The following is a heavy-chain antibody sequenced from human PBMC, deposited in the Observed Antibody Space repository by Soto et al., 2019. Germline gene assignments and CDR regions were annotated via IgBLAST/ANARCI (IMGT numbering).Heavy chain of an antibody. CDR1: AYTFTSYA. D-gene: IGHD2-2*01. V-gene: IGHV1-3*01. CDR3: ARDFGPRGCSSTRCELRNWFDP. Sequence: XSVKVSCEASAYTFTSYAMHWVRQAPGQRLEWMGWINAGNGNTKYSQKFQGRVTITRDTSASTAYMELSSLRSEDTAVYYCARDFGPRGCSSTRCELRNWFDPWGQGTLVTASS. CDR2: INAGNGNT. J-gene: IGHJ5*02.